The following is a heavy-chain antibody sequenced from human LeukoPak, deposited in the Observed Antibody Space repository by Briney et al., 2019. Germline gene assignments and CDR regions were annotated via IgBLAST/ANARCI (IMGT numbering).Heavy chain of an antibody. Sequence: GESLKISCKGSGYSFTSYWIGWVRQMPGKGLEWLGIIYPGDSDTRCSPSFQGQVTISADKSISTAYLQWSSLKASDTAMYYCAIAYCGGDCYSGYDAFDIWGQGTMVTVSS. J-gene: IGHJ3*02. V-gene: IGHV5-51*01. CDR1: GYSFTSYW. CDR2: IYPGDSDT. CDR3: AIAYCGGDCYSGYDAFDI. D-gene: IGHD2-21*02.